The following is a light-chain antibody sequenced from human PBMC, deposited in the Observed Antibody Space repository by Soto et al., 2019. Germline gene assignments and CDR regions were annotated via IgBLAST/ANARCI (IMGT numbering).Light chain of an antibody. CDR3: QQTYSTPRA. CDR2: GAS. CDR1: QSISSY. Sequence: DIQMTQSPSSLSASVGDRVTVTCRASQSISSYLNWYQQKPGKAPKLLIYGASSLHSGVPSRFVGSGSGTDFTLTISSLHPEDFATYFCQQTYSTPRAFGQGTKLEIK. V-gene: IGKV1-39*01. J-gene: IGKJ2*01.